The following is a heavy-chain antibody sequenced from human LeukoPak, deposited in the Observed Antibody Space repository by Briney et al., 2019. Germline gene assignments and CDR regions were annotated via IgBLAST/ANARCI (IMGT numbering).Heavy chain of an antibody. V-gene: IGHV3-21*01. CDR3: GKPFKGGNDREISRGY. CDR1: GFTFSSYS. D-gene: IGHD3-16*01. J-gene: IGHJ4*02. CDR2: ISSSSSYI. Sequence: GGSLRLSCAASGFTFSSYSMNWVRQAPGKGLEWVSSISSSSSYIYYADSVKGRFTISRDNAKNSLYLQMNSLRAEDTAVYYWGKPFKGGNDREISRGYGARGTLVTVP.